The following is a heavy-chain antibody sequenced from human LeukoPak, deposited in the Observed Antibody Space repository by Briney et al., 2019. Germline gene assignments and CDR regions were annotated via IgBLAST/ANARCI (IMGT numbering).Heavy chain of an antibody. CDR2: IYPGDSDT. Sequence: RGESLKISCKASGYTFSDYWIGWVRQMPGKGLEWMGIIYPGDSDTRYSPSFQGQVTISADKSISTAYLQWSSLKASDTAMYYCARAYSGYDPNFDYWGQGTLVTVSS. CDR3: ARAYSGYDPNFDY. D-gene: IGHD5-12*01. V-gene: IGHV5-51*01. CDR1: GYTFSDYW. J-gene: IGHJ4*02.